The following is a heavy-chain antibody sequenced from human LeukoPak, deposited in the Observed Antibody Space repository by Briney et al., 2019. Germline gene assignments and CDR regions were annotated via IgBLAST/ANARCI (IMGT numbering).Heavy chain of an antibody. CDR2: ISYDGSNK. V-gene: IGHV3-30*18. D-gene: IGHD2-2*02. CDR3: AKDSSPSAAIAAIYGMDV. Sequence: GGSLRLSCAASGFTFSSYGMHWVRQAPGKGLEWVAVISYDGSNKYYADSVKGRFTISRDNSKSTLYLQMNSLRAEDTAVYYCAKDSSPSAAIAAIYGMDVWGQGTTVTVSS. CDR1: GFTFSSYG. J-gene: IGHJ6*02.